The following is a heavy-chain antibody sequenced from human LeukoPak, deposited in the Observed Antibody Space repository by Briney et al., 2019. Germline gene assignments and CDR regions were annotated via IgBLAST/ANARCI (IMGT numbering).Heavy chain of an antibody. CDR3: AGVTVATGGY. V-gene: IGHV4-34*01. CDR2: INHSGST. Sequence: SETLSLTCPVYGGSFSGYYWSWIRQPPGKGLEWIGEINHSGSTNYNPSLKSRVTISVDTSKNQFSLKLSSVTAADTAVYYCAGVTVATGGYWGQGTLVTVSS. D-gene: IGHD5-12*01. CDR1: GGSFSGYY. J-gene: IGHJ4*02.